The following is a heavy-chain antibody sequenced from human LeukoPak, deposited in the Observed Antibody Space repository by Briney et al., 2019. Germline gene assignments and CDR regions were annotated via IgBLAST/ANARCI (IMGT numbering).Heavy chain of an antibody. D-gene: IGHD3-22*01. Sequence: PGGSLRLSCAASGFTFSSYSMNWVRQAPGKGLEWVSSISSSSSYIYYADSVKGRFTISRDNAKHSLYLQMNSLRAEDTAVYYCARQVVVTRDYWGRGTLVTVSS. CDR1: GFTFSSYS. CDR3: ARQVVVTRDY. V-gene: IGHV3-21*01. CDR2: ISSSSSYI. J-gene: IGHJ4*02.